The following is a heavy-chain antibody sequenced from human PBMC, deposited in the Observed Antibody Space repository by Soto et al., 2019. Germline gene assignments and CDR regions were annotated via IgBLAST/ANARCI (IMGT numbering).Heavy chain of an antibody. D-gene: IGHD2-2*01. CDR3: ARIAQGYCSSTSCYHYYYYYMDV. CDR2: IYYSGST. V-gene: IGHV4-59*08. Sequence: SETLSLTCTVSGGSISSYYWSWIRQPPGKGLEWIGYIYYSGSTNYNPSLKSRVTISVDTSKNQFSLKLSSVTAADPAVYYCARIAQGYCSSTSCYHYYYYYMDVWGKGTTVTVSS. J-gene: IGHJ6*03. CDR1: GGSISSYY.